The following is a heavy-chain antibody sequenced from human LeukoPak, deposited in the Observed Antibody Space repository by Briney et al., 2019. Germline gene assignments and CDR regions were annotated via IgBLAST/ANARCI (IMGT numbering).Heavy chain of an antibody. Sequence: ASVKVSCKASGDTFTGYFVHWVRQAPGQGLEWMGCIKYNGDGANSAQKFQGRVTMTWDTSITTAYMELSSLRSDDTAVYYCAREAQGTYKFLDWGQGPLASVSS. CDR2: IKYNGDGA. CDR3: AREAQGTYKFLD. J-gene: IGHJ4*02. V-gene: IGHV1-2*02. D-gene: IGHD1-1*01. CDR1: GDTFTGYF.